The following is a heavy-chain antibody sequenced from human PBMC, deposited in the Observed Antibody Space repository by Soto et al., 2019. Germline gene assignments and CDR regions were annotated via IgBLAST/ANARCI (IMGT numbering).Heavy chain of an antibody. V-gene: IGHV4-59*01. Sequence: QVQLQESGPGLVKPSETLSLTCTVSGGSISSYYWSWIRQPPGKGLEWIGYIYYSGSTNYNPPLKSRVSISVDTSKNQFSLKLSSVTAADTAVYYCARDDAGAFDIWGQGTMVTVSS. CDR2: IYYSGST. CDR3: ARDDAGAFDI. J-gene: IGHJ3*02. CDR1: GGSISSYY.